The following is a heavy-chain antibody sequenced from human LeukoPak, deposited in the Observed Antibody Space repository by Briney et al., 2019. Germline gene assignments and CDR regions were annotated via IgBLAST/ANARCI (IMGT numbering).Heavy chain of an antibody. CDR2: ISAYNGNT. Sequence: VASVKVSCKASGYTFTSYGISWVRQAPGQGLEWMGWISAYNGNTNYAQKVQGRVTMTTDTSTSTAYMELRSLRSDDTAVYYCARDSEVLLWFGELLPLDYWGQGTLVTVSS. CDR1: GYTFTSYG. D-gene: IGHD3-10*01. J-gene: IGHJ4*02. V-gene: IGHV1-18*01. CDR3: ARDSEVLLWFGELLPLDY.